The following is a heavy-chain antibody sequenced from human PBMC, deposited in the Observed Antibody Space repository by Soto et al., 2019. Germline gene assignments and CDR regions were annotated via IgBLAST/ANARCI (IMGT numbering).Heavy chain of an antibody. D-gene: IGHD2-2*02. Sequence: QVQLVQSGAEVKKPGASVKVSCKASGYTFTGYYMHWVRQAPGQGLEWMGWINPNSGGTNYAQKLQGRVTMTRDTSISTAYMELSRLRSDDTAVYYCARSGYCSSTSCYNRWFDPWGQGTLVTVSS. CDR1: GYTFTGYY. J-gene: IGHJ5*02. CDR3: ARSGYCSSTSCYNRWFDP. CDR2: INPNSGGT. V-gene: IGHV1-2*02.